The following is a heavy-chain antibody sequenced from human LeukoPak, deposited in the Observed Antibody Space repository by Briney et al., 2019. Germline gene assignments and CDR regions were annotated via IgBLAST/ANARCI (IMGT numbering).Heavy chain of an antibody. D-gene: IGHD6-6*01. CDR3: SRARTGTWLDP. J-gene: IGHJ5*02. V-gene: IGHV3-49*04. Sequence: GGSLRLSCTASGFTFADFAMAWVRQAPGKGLEWVGFIRSKDYGGTTEYAASVKGRITISRDDSKNIAYLRMNSLKTEDTAVYYCSRARTGTWLDPWGQGTLVTVSS. CDR1: GFTFADFA. CDR2: IRSKDYGGTT.